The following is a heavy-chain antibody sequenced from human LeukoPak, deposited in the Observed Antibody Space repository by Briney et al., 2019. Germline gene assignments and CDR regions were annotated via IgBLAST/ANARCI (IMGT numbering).Heavy chain of an antibody. Sequence: GESLKISCKTSGFSFTSYWIAWVRQMPGKGLEWIGMIYPGDSDTTYSPSSQGQVIISADTSISTAYLQLTRLQASDTAIYYCARHPPYVSSSAFFDPWGQGTLVTGAS. D-gene: IGHD3-10*02. V-gene: IGHV5-51*01. CDR3: ARHPPYVSSSAFFDP. CDR2: IYPGDSDT. CDR1: GFSFTSYW. J-gene: IGHJ5*02.